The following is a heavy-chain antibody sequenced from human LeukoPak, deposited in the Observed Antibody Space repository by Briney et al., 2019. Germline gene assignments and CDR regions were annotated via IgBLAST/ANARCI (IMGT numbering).Heavy chain of an antibody. CDR2: IYYTGST. D-gene: IGHD3-10*01. Sequence: SETLSLTCTVSGGSISSYYWSWIRQPPGKGLEWIGYIYYTGSTNNNPSLKSRVTISVDTSKNQFSLKLSSVTAADTAVYYCARGYGQYYYGSGSYLRGYYFDYWGQGTLVTVSS. CDR1: GGSISSYY. V-gene: IGHV4-59*01. J-gene: IGHJ4*02. CDR3: ARGYGQYYYGSGSYLRGYYFDY.